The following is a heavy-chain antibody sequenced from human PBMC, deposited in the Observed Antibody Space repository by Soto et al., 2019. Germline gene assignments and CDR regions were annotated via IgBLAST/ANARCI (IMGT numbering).Heavy chain of an antibody. CDR3: ARGGYCSSTSCHTFDY. Sequence: VQLVESGGGVVQPGRSLRLSCAASGFTFSSYAMHWVRQAPGKGLEWVAVISYDGSNKYYADSVKGRFTISRDNSKNTLYLQMNSLRAEDTAVYYCARGGYCSSTSCHTFDYWGQGTLVTVSS. CDR1: GFTFSSYA. D-gene: IGHD2-2*01. V-gene: IGHV3-30-3*01. CDR2: ISYDGSNK. J-gene: IGHJ4*02.